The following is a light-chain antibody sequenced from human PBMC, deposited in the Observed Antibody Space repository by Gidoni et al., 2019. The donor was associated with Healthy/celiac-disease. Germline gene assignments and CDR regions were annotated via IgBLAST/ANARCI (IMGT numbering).Light chain of an antibody. CDR3: QQRSN. V-gene: IGKV3-11*01. CDR2: DAS. CDR1: QSVSSY. Sequence: IVLTKSPATLSLSPGERATLSCRASQSVSSYLAWYQQKPGQAPRLLIYDASNRATGIPARFSGSGSGTVFTLTISSLEPEDFAVYYCQQRSNFXGXTKVEIK. J-gene: IGKJ4*01.